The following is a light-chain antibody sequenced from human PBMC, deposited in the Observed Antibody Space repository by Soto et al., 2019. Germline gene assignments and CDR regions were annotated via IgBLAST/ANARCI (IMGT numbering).Light chain of an antibody. V-gene: IGLV1-40*01. J-gene: IGLJ2*01. Sequence: QAVVTQPPSVSGAPGQRVTISCTGSSSNIGAGIDVHLDQKFPGTAPKRLIYANPNRPAGVTDQFSGSKSGTSASLAITGRQAEDEADYYCQSYDNILSGPVFGGGTKLPV. CDR2: ANP. CDR1: SSNIGAGID. CDR3: QSYDNILSGPV.